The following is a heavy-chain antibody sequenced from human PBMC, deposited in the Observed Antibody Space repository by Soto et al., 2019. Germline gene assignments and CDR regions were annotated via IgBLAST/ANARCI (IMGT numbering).Heavy chain of an antibody. D-gene: IGHD3-9*01. CDR1: GFTVSNDY. Sequence: EVLLVESGGGLVQPGGSLRLSCAASGFTVSNDYVTWVRQAPGKGLEWVSMIYSDDSRYYADSVKGRFTISRDISQNTLYLQINTLRAEDTAVYYCARDTIFHGMDVWGQGTTVTVSS. J-gene: IGHJ6*02. CDR3: ARDTIFHGMDV. CDR2: IYSDDSR. V-gene: IGHV3-66*01.